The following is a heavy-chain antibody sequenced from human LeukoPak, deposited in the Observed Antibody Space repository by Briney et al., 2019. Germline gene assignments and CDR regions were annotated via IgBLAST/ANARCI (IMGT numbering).Heavy chain of an antibody. J-gene: IGHJ6*02. CDR3: AREVNDILTGYRNYYYYYGMDV. V-gene: IGHV3-30-3*01. D-gene: IGHD3-9*01. Sequence: GGSLRLSCAASGFTFSSYAMHWVRRAPGKGLEWVAVISYDGSNKYYADSVKGRFTISRDNSKNTLYLQMNSLRAEDTAVYYCAREVNDILTGYRNYYYYYGMDVWGQGTTVTVSS. CDR1: GFTFSSYA. CDR2: ISYDGSNK.